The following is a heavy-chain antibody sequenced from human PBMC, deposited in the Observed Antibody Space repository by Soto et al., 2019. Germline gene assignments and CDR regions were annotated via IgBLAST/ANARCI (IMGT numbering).Heavy chain of an antibody. CDR1: GFTFSRYG. D-gene: IGHD3-22*01. V-gene: IGHV3-33*06. J-gene: IGHJ4*02. CDR3: AKDDDTSSHYSLLDF. CDR2: TWSGGRAE. Sequence: QVPLVESGGGVVQPGTSLRLSCAASGFTFSRYGIHWVRQAPGKGLEWVAVTWSGGRAEYYADSVRGRFTISRDNSKTTVYLHMNSLKFEDTAVYYCAKDDDTSSHYSLLDFRGQGTLVTVSS.